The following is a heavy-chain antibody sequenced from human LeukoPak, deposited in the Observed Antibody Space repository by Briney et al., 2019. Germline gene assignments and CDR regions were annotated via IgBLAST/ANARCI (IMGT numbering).Heavy chain of an antibody. V-gene: IGHV3-23*01. CDR2: ISGSGGST. Sequence: GRSLRLSCAGSGFTFDHYAMHWVRQAPGKGLEWVSAISGSGGSTYYADSVKGRFTISRDNSKNTLYLQMNSLRAEDTAVYYCAKQHWFDPWGQGTLVTVSS. J-gene: IGHJ5*02. CDR1: GFTFDHYA. CDR3: AKQHWFDP.